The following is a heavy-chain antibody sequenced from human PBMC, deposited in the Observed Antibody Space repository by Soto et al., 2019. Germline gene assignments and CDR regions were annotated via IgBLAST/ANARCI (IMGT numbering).Heavy chain of an antibody. CDR2: INHSGSP. J-gene: IGHJ3*02. Sequence: WMTLSDTCSGKDGSIRGYYCSSIRPPTGSGLEWIGEINHSGSPNYNASLKSRVTISVDMSKNQLSLKLSSVTSTDTAVYYCAQHGVNYTFRIRGQGTMV. CDR1: DGSIRGYY. V-gene: IGHV4-34*01. CDR3: AQHGVNYTFRI. D-gene: IGHD3-10*01.